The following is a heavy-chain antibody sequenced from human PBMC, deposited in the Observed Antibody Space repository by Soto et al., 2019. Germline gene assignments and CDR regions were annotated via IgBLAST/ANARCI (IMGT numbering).Heavy chain of an antibody. J-gene: IGHJ4*02. CDR2: IWYDGSNE. Sequence: QVQLVESGGGVVQPGRSLRLSCAASGFIFSGYGMHWVRQAPGKGLEWVAVIWYDGSNENYADSVKGRFTISRDNSKNTMSLQMNSLRDVDTAVYYCTRRFSDGWDSDYWGKGTLVTVSS. CDR3: TRRFSDGWDSDY. V-gene: IGHV3-33*01. D-gene: IGHD6-19*01. CDR1: GFIFSGYG.